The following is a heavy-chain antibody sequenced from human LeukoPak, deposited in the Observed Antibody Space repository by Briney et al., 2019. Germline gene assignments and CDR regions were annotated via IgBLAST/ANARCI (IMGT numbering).Heavy chain of an antibody. D-gene: IGHD2-2*01. CDR3: ARRGIGDCSSSSCPNAFDI. CDR1: GCSISSYY. J-gene: IGHJ3*02. Sequence: PSETLSLTCTVSGCSISSYYWSWIRQPPGKGLEWIGYIYYSGSNNYNPSLKSRVTISVDTSKNQYSLKLSSLTAADTAVYYCARRGIGDCSSSSCPNAFDIWGQGTMVTVSS. V-gene: IGHV4-59*01. CDR2: IYYSGSN.